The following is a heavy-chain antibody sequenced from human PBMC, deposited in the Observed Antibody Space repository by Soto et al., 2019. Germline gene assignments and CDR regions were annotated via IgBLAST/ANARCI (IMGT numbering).Heavy chain of an antibody. V-gene: IGHV3-30*18. CDR3: AKRRQLGDYYYYGMDV. J-gene: IGHJ6*02. CDR1: GFTFSSYG. D-gene: IGHD3-10*01. Sequence: QVHLVESGGGVVQPGKSLRLSCAASGFTFSSYGMHWVRQAPGMRLEWVAIISYDGSNQYYADSVKGRFTISRHNSKNTLYLQMNSLRAEDTAVYYCAKRRQLGDYYYYGMDVWGQGITVTVSS. CDR2: ISYDGSNQ.